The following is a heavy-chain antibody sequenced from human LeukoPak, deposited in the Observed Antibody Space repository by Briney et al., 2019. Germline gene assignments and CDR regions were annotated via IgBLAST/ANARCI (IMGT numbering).Heavy chain of an antibody. CDR2: IKQDGSEK. CDR3: ARVREHCSSTSCYFGYYYYYYMDV. Sequence: GGSLRLSCAASGFTFSSYWMSWVRQAPGKGLEWVANIKQDGSEKYYVDSVKGRFTISRDNAKNSLYLQMNSLRAEDTAVYYCARVREHCSSTSCYFGYYYYYYMDVWGKGTTVTVSS. V-gene: IGHV3-7*01. D-gene: IGHD2-2*01. J-gene: IGHJ6*03. CDR1: GFTFSSYW.